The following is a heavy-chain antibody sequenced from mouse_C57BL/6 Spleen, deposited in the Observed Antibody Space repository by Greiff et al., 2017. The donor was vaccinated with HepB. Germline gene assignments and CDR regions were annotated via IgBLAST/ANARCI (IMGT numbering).Heavy chain of an antibody. D-gene: IGHD1-1*01. Sequence: VQLQQPGAELVKPGASVKMSCKASGYTFTSYWITWVKQRPGQGLEWIGDIYPGSGSTNYNEKFKSKATLTVDTSSSTAYMQLSSLTSEDSAVYYCARWYYGSSYYVPFDYWGQGTTLTVSS. CDR2: IYPGSGST. CDR1: GYTFTSYW. J-gene: IGHJ2*01. V-gene: IGHV1-55*01. CDR3: ARWYYGSSYYVPFDY.